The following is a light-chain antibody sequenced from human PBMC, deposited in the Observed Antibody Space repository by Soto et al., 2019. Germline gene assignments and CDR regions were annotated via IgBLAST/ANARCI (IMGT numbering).Light chain of an antibody. CDR3: QQYGSSPYT. CDR1: QSVSSSY. CDR2: GAS. Sequence: EIVLTQSPGTLSLSPGERATLSCRASQSVSSSYLAWYQQQPGQAPRLLIYGASSRATGIPDRFSGSGSGTDCTLTISRLEPEDVAGYYCQQYGSSPYTFGQGTKLEIK. V-gene: IGKV3-20*01. J-gene: IGKJ2*01.